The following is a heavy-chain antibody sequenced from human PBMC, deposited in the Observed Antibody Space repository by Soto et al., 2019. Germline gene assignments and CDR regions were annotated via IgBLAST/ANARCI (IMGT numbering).Heavy chain of an antibody. J-gene: IGHJ6*02. CDR2: INHSGST. V-gene: IGHV4-34*01. CDR1: GGSFSGYY. Sequence: QVQLQQWGAGLLKPSETLSLTCAVYGGSFSGYYWSWIRQPPGKGLEWIGEINHSGSTNYNPSLKSRVTISVDTPRHPFSLKLSSVTAADPAVYYCARVTGRYYYGMDVWGQGTTVTVSS. CDR3: ARVTGRYYYGMDV.